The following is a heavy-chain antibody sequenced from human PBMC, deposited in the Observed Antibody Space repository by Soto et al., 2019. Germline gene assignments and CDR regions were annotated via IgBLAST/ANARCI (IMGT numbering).Heavy chain of an antibody. CDR1: GLTFGEYF. J-gene: IGHJ4*02. CDR3: VRVDWNPGAD. V-gene: IGHV3-74*01. Sequence: GGSLRLSCVASGLTFGEYFLHWVRQAPGKGPIWVSSLKSDGSDIYYADSVKGRFTISRDNAKNTLYLQMNSLRADDTAVYYCVRVDWNPGADWGLGTLVTVSS. D-gene: IGHD1-1*01. CDR2: LKSDGSDI.